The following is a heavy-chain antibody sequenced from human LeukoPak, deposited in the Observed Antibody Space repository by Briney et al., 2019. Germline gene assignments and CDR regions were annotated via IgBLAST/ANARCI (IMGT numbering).Heavy chain of an antibody. J-gene: IGHJ6*02. CDR2: ISSSGSTI. CDR1: GFTFSDYY. Sequence: GGSLRLSCAASGFTFSDYYMSWIRQAPGKGLEWVSYISSSGSTIYYADSVKGRFTISRDNAKNSLYLQMNSLRAEDTAVYYCARDYWYGSGSWAPLYYYYYGMDVWGQGTTVTVSS. CDR3: ARDYWYGSGSWAPLYYYYYGMDV. D-gene: IGHD3-10*01. V-gene: IGHV3-11*01.